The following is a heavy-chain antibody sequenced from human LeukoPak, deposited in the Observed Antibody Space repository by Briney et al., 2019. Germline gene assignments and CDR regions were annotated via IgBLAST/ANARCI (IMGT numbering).Heavy chain of an antibody. CDR1: GGTFSSYA. J-gene: IGHJ4*02. D-gene: IGHD1-1*01. CDR3: ASLQLERRKAFDY. Sequence: ASVKVSCKASGGTFSSYAISWVRQAPGQGLELMGGIIPIFGTANYAQKFQGRVTITADESTSTAYMELSSLRSEDTAVYYCASLQLERRKAFDYWGQGTLVTVSS. V-gene: IGHV1-69*13. CDR2: IIPIFGTA.